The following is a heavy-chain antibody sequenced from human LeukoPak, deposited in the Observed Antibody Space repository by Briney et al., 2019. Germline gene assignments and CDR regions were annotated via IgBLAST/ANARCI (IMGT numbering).Heavy chain of an antibody. CDR1: GYSFTTYW. CDR2: IYPGDSDT. Sequence: GESLKISCKGSGYSFTTYWIAWVRQMPGKGLEWMGIIYPGDSDTRYSPSFQGQVTISADESINTAYLQWSSLKASDTAIYYCARLGHYYDSSGYLPYNYWGQGTLVTVSS. D-gene: IGHD3-22*01. V-gene: IGHV5-51*01. J-gene: IGHJ4*02. CDR3: ARLGHYYDSSGYLPYNY.